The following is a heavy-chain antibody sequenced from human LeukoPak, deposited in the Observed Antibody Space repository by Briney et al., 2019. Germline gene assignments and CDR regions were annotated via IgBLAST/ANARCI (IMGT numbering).Heavy chain of an antibody. CDR1: GGSFSGYY. J-gene: IGHJ4*02. CDR3: ARAGYYYDTMGET. CDR2: INHSGST. D-gene: IGHD3-22*01. Sequence: PSETLSLTCAVYGGSFSGYYWSWIRQPPGKGLEWIGEINHSGSTNYNPSLKSRVTISVDTSKNQFSLNLTSVTAADTAVYYCARAGYYYDTMGETWGQGILVTVSS. V-gene: IGHV4-34*01.